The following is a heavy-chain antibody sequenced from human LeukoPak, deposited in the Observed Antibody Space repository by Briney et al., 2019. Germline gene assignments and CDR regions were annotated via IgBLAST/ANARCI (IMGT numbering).Heavy chain of an antibody. Sequence: PSETLSLTCTVSGGSITSGDYYWSWIRQPPGKGLEWIGYIYYTGSTYYSPSLKNRLTISIDTSKNQFSLKLSSVTAADTAVYYCARDGRGYCSTTSCYEVDSWGQGTLVTVSA. V-gene: IGHV4-30-4*01. D-gene: IGHD2-2*01. CDR3: ARDGRGYCSTTSCYEVDS. J-gene: IGHJ4*02. CDR1: GGSITSGDYY. CDR2: IYYTGST.